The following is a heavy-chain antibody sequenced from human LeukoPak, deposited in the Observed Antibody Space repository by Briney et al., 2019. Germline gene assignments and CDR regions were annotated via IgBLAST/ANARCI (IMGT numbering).Heavy chain of an antibody. V-gene: IGHV4-39*07. J-gene: IGHJ4*02. Sequence: SETLSLTCTVSGGSISSSSYYWGSIRQPPGKGLEGIGSIYYSGSTYYNPSLKSRVTISVDTSKNQFSLKLSSVTAADTAVYYCAKDFGGDSIYYSDYWGQGTLVTVSS. CDR2: IYYSGST. CDR3: AKDFGGDSIYYSDY. CDR1: GGSISSSSYY. D-gene: IGHD2-21*02.